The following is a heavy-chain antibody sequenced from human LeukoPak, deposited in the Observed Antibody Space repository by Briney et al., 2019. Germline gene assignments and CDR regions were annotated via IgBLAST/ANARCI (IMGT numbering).Heavy chain of an antibody. V-gene: IGHV4-4*07. CDR2: IYTSGST. Sequence: SETLSLTCTVSGGSISSYYWSWIRQPAGKGLEWIGRIYTSGSTNYNPSLKSRVTMSVDTSKNQFSLKLSPVTAADTAVYYCARTTYYYDSSGSDAFDIWGQGTMVTVSS. CDR1: GGSISSYY. D-gene: IGHD3-22*01. J-gene: IGHJ3*02. CDR3: ARTTYYYDSSGSDAFDI.